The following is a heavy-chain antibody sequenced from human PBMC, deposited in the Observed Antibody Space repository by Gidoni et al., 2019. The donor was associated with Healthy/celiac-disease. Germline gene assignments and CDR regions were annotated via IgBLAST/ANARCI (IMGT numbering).Heavy chain of an antibody. CDR1: GFTFSSYA. V-gene: IGHV3-23*01. CDR2: ISGSGGST. CDR3: AKFLITIFGVAKLNYFDY. Sequence: EVQLLESGGGLVQPGGSLRLSCAASGFTFSSYAMSWVRQAPGKGLEWVSAISGSGGSTYYADSVKGRFTISRDNSKNTLYLQMNSLRAEDTAVYYCAKFLITIFGVAKLNYFDYWGQGTLVTVSS. J-gene: IGHJ4*02. D-gene: IGHD3-3*01.